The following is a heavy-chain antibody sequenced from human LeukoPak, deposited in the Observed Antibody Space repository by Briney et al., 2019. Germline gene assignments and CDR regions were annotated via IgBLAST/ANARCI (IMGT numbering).Heavy chain of an antibody. J-gene: IGHJ4*02. Sequence: PGGSLSLSCAVSVLPLTRYSMSWVRPGPRKGRERVAATSSSDPAPYHADSARVRFTIYRDNSKNTLSLQMDRLRVGDGAVYYFARARVTSCRGAFCYPFDYWGQGTLVTVSS. D-gene: IGHD2-15*01. CDR3: ARARVTSCRGAFCYPFDY. CDR2: TSSSDPAP. V-gene: IGHV3-23*01. CDR1: VLPLTRYS.